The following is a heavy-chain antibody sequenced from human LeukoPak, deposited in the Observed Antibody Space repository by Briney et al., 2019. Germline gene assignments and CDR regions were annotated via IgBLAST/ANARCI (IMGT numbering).Heavy chain of an antibody. CDR3: ASLYYDFWSGYYGKGGFDY. J-gene: IGHJ4*02. CDR1: GGSFSGYY. D-gene: IGHD3-3*01. Sequence: SETLSLTCAVYGGSFSGYYWSWIRQPPGKGLEWIGEINHSGSTNYNPSLKSRVTISVDTSKNQFSLKLSSVTAADTAVYYCASLYYDFWSGYYGKGGFDYWGQGTLVTVSS. V-gene: IGHV4-34*01. CDR2: INHSGST.